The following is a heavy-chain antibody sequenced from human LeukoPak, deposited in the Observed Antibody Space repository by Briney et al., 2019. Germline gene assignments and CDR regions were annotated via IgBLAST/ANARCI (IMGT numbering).Heavy chain of an antibody. Sequence: GGSLRLSCAASGFTFSSYDMHWVRQATGKGLEWVPAIGTAGDTYYPGSVKGRFTISRENAKNSLYLQMNSLRAGDTAVYYCARGGDGYNSAPFDYWGQGTLVTVSS. CDR3: ARGGDGYNSAPFDY. V-gene: IGHV3-13*01. CDR1: GFTFSSYD. CDR2: IGTAGDT. D-gene: IGHD5-24*01. J-gene: IGHJ4*02.